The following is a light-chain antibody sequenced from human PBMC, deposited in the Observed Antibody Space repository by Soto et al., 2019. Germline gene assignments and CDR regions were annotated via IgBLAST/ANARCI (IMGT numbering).Light chain of an antibody. Sequence: DIQMTQSPSTLSASVGDRVTITFRSSQDISTWLAWYQQKPGRAPKLLIYAASSLESGVPSTFSGSGSGTEFTLTISSLQPDDFASYHCQQTYSDISFGGGTKVDIK. V-gene: IGKV1-5*01. CDR3: QQTYSDIS. J-gene: IGKJ4*01. CDR1: QDISTW. CDR2: AAS.